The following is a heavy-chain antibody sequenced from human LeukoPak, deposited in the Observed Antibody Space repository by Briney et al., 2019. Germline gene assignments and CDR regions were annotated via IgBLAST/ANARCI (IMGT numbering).Heavy chain of an antibody. CDR2: ISPNSGDT. D-gene: IGHD3-3*01. V-gene: IGHV1-2*02. CDR3: AREGTYDFWSGYYTVYYYYMDV. CDR1: GYTFTGYY. Sequence: ASVKVSCKASGYTFTGYYMHWVRQAPGQGLEWMGWISPNSGDTDIAQKFQGRVTMTRDTSISTAYMELSRLRSDDTAVYYCAREGTYDFWSGYYTVYYYYMDVWGKGTTVTVSS. J-gene: IGHJ6*03.